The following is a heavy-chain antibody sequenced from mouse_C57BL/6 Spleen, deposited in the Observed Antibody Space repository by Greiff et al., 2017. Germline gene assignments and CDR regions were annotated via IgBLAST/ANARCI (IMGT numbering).Heavy chain of an antibody. CDR2: IWSGGST. CDR3: ARMSWDEGYFDV. V-gene: IGHV2-2*01. CDR1: GFSLTSYG. Sequence: VQLQQSGPGLVQPSQSLSITCTVSGFSLTSYGVHWVRQSPGKGLEWLGVIWSGGSTDYNAAFISRLSISKDNSKSQDFFKMNSLQADDTAIYYCARMSWDEGYFDVWGTGTTVTVSS. D-gene: IGHD4-1*01. J-gene: IGHJ1*03.